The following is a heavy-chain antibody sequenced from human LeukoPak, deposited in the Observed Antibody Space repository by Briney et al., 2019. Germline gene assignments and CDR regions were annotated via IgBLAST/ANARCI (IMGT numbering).Heavy chain of an antibody. V-gene: IGHV3-30*02. J-gene: IGHJ4*02. D-gene: IGHD6-19*01. Sequence: PGGSLRLSCAASGFTFSSYGMHWVRQAPGKGLEWVAFIRYDGSNKYYAGSVKGRFTISRDNSKNTLYLQMNSLRAEDTAVYYCAKDLFRGWYQGNFDYWGQGTLVTVSS. CDR2: IRYDGSNK. CDR3: AKDLFRGWYQGNFDY. CDR1: GFTFSSYG.